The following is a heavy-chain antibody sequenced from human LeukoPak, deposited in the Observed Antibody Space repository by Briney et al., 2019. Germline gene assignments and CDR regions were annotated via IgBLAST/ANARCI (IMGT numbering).Heavy chain of an antibody. V-gene: IGHV3-21*01. CDR2: ISSSSSYI. CDR1: GFTFSSYS. CDR3: ARDRRGLAALWFDP. J-gene: IGHJ5*02. D-gene: IGHD6-25*01. Sequence: GGSLRLSCAASGFTFSSYSMNWVRQAPGKGLEWVSSISSSSSYIYYADSVKGRFTISRDNAKNSLYLQMNSLRAEDTAVYYCARDRRGLAALWFDPWGQGTLVTVSS.